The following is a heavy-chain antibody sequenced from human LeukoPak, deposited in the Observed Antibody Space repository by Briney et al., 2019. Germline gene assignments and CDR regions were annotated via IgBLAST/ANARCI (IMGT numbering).Heavy chain of an antibody. CDR2: ISYDGSNK. Sequence: PGRSLRLSCAASGFTLSSYAMHWVRQAPGKGLEWVAVISYDGSNKYYADSVKGRFTISRDNSKNTLYLQMNSLRAEDTAVYYCARDRAYCSGGSCYGSVTLDYWGQGTLVTVSS. D-gene: IGHD2-15*01. CDR3: ARDRAYCSGGSCYGSVTLDY. CDR1: GFTLSSYA. V-gene: IGHV3-30*04. J-gene: IGHJ4*02.